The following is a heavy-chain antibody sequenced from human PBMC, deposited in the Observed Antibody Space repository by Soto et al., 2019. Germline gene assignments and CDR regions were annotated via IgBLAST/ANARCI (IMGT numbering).Heavy chain of an antibody. J-gene: IGHJ5*02. CDR1: GGSISSYY. CDR3: ARGKGNIWFDP. CDR2: IYYSGST. Sequence: QVQLQESCPGLVKPSETLSLTYTVSGGSISSYYWSWIRQPPGKGLEWIGYIYYSGSTNYNPSLKSRVTISVDTSKNQFSLKLSSVTAADTAVYYCARGKGNIWFDPWGQGTLVTVSS. V-gene: IGHV4-59*01.